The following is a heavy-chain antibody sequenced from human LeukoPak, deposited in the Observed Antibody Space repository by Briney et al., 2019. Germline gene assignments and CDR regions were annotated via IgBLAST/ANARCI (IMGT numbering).Heavy chain of an antibody. V-gene: IGHV3-48*01. Sequence: GGSLRLSCAASGFTFSSYSMNWVRQAPGKGLEWVSYISSSSSTIYYADSVKGRFTISRDNAKNSLYLQMNSLRAEDTAVYYCARGYVDTAMVFLDYWGQGTLVTVSS. CDR1: GFTFSSYS. CDR3: ARGYVDTAMVFLDY. J-gene: IGHJ4*02. CDR2: ISSSSSTI. D-gene: IGHD5-18*01.